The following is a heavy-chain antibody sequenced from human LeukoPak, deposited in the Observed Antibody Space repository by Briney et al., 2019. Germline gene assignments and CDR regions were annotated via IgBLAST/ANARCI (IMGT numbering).Heavy chain of an antibody. CDR2: ISGSGGST. V-gene: IGHV3-23*01. D-gene: IGHD5-18*01. CDR3: AKGRGYSYGSLNCFDY. J-gene: IGHJ4*02. Sequence: TGGSLRLSCAASGFTFSSYAMSWVRQAPGKGLEWVSAISGSGGSTYYADSVKGRFTISRDNSKNTLYLQMNSLRAEDTAVYYCAKGRGYSYGSLNCFDYWGQGTLVTVSS. CDR1: GFTFSSYA.